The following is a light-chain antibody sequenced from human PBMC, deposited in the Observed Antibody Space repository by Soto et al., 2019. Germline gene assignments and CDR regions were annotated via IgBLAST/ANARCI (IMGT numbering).Light chain of an antibody. CDR3: SSYTSSNTYV. CDR2: HVT. V-gene: IGLV2-14*03. CDR1: SSDVGGYNF. Sequence: QSVLTQPASVSGSPGQSITISCTGSSSDVGGYNFVSWYQQHPGKAPQLMIYHVTNRPSGISNRFSGSRSGNTASLTISGLQAEDEADYYCSSYTSSNTYVFGTGTKLTVL. J-gene: IGLJ1*01.